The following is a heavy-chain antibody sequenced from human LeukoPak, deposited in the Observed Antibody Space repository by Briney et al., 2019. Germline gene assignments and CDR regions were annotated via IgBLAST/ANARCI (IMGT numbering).Heavy chain of an antibody. Sequence: ASVKVSCKDSGYAFTSYYIQWVRQAPGQGLECMGWINPNSGDTHFARNFQDTVTMTRDTSITTVYMSLTRLTSADTAVYYCARGPLINSRGRHAHFDFWGQGTGVTVSS. CDR2: INPNSGDT. CDR3: ARGPLINSRGRHAHFDF. V-gene: IGHV1-2*02. J-gene: IGHJ4*02. CDR1: GYAFTSYY. D-gene: IGHD3-22*01.